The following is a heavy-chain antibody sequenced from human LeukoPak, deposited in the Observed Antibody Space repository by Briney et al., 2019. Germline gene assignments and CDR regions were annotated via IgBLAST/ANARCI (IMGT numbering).Heavy chain of an antibody. D-gene: IGHD6-19*01. CDR3: ASWPVGWYGEDS. CDR1: GFTFSTFW. Sequence: GGSLRLSCAASGFTFSTFWMSWVRQAPGKGLEWVSAISGSGGSTYYADSVKGRFTISRDNSKNTLYLQMNSLRVEDTAVYYCASWPVGWYGEDSWGQGTLVTVSS. V-gene: IGHV3-23*01. J-gene: IGHJ4*02. CDR2: ISGSGGST.